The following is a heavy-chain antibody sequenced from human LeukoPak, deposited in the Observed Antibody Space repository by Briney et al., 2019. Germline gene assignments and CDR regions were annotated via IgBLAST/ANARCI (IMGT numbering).Heavy chain of an antibody. CDR2: IGEDGTAK. J-gene: IGHJ6*04. CDR3: AELGITMIGGV. Sequence: GGSLRLSCTASGFTFSGSWMTWVRQTPGKGLEWVANIGEDGTAKNYVDSVKGRFTISRDNAKNSLFLQMSYLRAEDTAVYYCAELGITMIGGVWGKGTTVTISS. CDR1: GFTFSGSW. V-gene: IGHV3-7*01. D-gene: IGHD3-10*02.